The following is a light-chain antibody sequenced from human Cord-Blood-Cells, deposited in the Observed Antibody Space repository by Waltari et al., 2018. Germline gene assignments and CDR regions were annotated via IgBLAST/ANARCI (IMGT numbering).Light chain of an antibody. Sequence: DIQMTQSPSSVSASVGDRVTITCRASQGISSWLAWDQQKPGKDPKLLIYAASSLQSGVPSRFSGSGSGTDFTLTSSSLQPEDFATYYCQQANSFPLLTFGGGTKVEIK. CDR1: QGISSW. J-gene: IGKJ4*01. CDR3: QQANSFPLLT. V-gene: IGKV1-12*01. CDR2: AAS.